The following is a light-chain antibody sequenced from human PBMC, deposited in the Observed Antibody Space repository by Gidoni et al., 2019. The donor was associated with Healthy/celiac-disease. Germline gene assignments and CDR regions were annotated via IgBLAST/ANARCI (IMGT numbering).Light chain of an antibody. Sequence: EVVMTQSPATRSVTPRERATLSCSASQSVSSNLAWYQQKPGQAPRLRIYGASTRATGIPARCSGSGSGTEVTVTINSLQSEDFAGYYGQQYNNWPPWTCGQGTKVEFK. CDR3: QQYNNWPPWT. CDR1: QSVSSN. V-gene: IGKV3-15*01. J-gene: IGKJ1*01. CDR2: GAS.